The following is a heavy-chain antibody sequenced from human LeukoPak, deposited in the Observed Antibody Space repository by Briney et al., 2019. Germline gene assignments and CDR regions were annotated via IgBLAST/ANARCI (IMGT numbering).Heavy chain of an antibody. CDR3: ARAPVEMATIVAYYYMDV. CDR1: GGTFSSYA. V-gene: IGHV1-69*06. Sequence: SVKVSCKASGGTFSSYAISWVRQAPGQGLEWMGGIIPIFGTANYAQKFQGRVTITADKSTSTAYMELSSLRSEDTAVYYCARAPVEMATIVAYYYMDVWGKGTTVTVSS. D-gene: IGHD5-24*01. CDR2: IIPIFGTA. J-gene: IGHJ6*03.